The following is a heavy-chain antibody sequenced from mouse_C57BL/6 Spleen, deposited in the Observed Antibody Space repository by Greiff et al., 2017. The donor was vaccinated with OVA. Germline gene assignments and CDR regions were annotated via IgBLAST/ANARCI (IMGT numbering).Heavy chain of an antibody. D-gene: IGHD1-1*01. Sequence: QVQLQQPGAELVKPGASVKLSCKASGYTFTSYWMQWVKQRPGQGLEWIGEIDPSDSYTNYNQKFKGKATLTVDTSSSTAYMQLSSLTSEDSAVYYCARRPLHYGSSYWYFDVWGTGTTVTVSS. V-gene: IGHV1-50*01. CDR2: IDPSDSYT. CDR3: ARRPLHYGSSYWYFDV. J-gene: IGHJ1*03. CDR1: GYTFTSYW.